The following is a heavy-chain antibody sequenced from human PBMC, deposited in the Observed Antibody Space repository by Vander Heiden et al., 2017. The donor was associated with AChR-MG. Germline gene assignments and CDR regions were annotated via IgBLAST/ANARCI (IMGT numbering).Heavy chain of an antibody. V-gene: IGHV4-39*01. Sequence: QLQLQESGPGLVKPSATLSLTCTVSGGSISSSSYYWGWIRQPPGKGLEWIGSIYYSGSTYYNPSLKSRVTIAVDTSKNQFSLKLSSVTAADTAVYYCARPGATRVNWYFDLWGRGTLVTVSS. D-gene: IGHD1-26*01. CDR2: IYYSGST. J-gene: IGHJ2*01. CDR1: GGSISSSSYY. CDR3: ARPGATRVNWYFDL.